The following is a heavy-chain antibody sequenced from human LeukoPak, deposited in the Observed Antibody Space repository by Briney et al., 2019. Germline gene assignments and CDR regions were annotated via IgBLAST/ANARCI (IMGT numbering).Heavy chain of an antibody. CDR3: ARSDFDRIAPQGFFDY. J-gene: IGHJ4*02. V-gene: IGHV5-51*01. CDR1: GYIFTSYW. CDR2: IYPGDSDT. Sequence: GEPLQISCQGSGYIFTSYWIGWVRQLPGKGLEWMGIIYPGDSDTRYSPSFQGQVTISADKSISTAYLQWSSLKASDTAMYYCARSDFDRIAPQGFFDYWGQGTLVTVSS. D-gene: IGHD6-6*01.